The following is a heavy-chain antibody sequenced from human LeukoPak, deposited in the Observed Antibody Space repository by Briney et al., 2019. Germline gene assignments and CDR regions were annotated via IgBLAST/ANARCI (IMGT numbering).Heavy chain of an antibody. CDR3: ARVSRSGYYGEY. CDR2: IKQDGSEQ. D-gene: IGHD3-3*01. V-gene: IGHV3-7*01. J-gene: IGHJ4*02. CDR1: GFTFTRYW. Sequence: GGSLRLSCAASGFTFTRYWMAWVRQAPGKGLEWVANIKQDGSEQYHVDSVRGRFTMSRDNARSSLSLKMDSLRAEDTAVYYCARVSRSGYYGEYWGQGTPVTVSS.